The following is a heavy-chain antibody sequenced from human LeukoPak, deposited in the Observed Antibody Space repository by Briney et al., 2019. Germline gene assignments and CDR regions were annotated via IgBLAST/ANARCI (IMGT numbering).Heavy chain of an antibody. D-gene: IGHD3-10*01. V-gene: IGHV3-33*08. Sequence: GGSLRLSCAASGFTFSSYAIHWVRQAPGKGLEWLTDIWYDGSNKYYTDSVKGRFTISRDNSKNTLYLQMSSLRAEDTAVYYCARDSNSYGSGATIDYWGQGTLVTVSS. CDR2: IWYDGSNK. CDR1: GFTFSSYA. CDR3: ARDSNSYGSGATIDY. J-gene: IGHJ4*02.